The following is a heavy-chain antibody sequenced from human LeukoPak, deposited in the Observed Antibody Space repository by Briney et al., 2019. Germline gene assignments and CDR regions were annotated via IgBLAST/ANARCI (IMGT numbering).Heavy chain of an antibody. Sequence: PGGSLRLSCAASGSTVSSNYMSWVRQAPGKGLEWVSVIYSGGSTYYADSVKGRFTISRDNSKNTLYLQMNSLRAEDTAVYYCARVALHYDILTGYSYYFDYWGQGTLVTVSS. CDR3: ARVALHYDILTGYSYYFDY. V-gene: IGHV3-53*01. D-gene: IGHD3-9*01. J-gene: IGHJ4*02. CDR1: GSTVSSNY. CDR2: IYSGGST.